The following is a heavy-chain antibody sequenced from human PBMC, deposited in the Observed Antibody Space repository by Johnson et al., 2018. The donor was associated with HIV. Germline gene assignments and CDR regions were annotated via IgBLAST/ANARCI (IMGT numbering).Heavy chain of an antibody. J-gene: IGHJ3*02. D-gene: IGHD1-14*01. CDR2: VWSDGINK. V-gene: IGHV3-33*01. Sequence: QVHLVESGGGVVQPGRSLRLSCAASGFTFSSYGMHWVRQAPGKGLEWVAVVWSDGINKYYADSVRGRFTISRDNSKNTLYRQMNSLRAEDTAVYYCARDQGGNHNAFDIWGQGTRVTVSS. CDR1: GFTFSSYG. CDR3: ARDQGGNHNAFDI.